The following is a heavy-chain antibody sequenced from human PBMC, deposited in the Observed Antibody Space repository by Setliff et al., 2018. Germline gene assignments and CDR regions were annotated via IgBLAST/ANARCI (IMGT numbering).Heavy chain of an antibody. Sequence: SETLSLTCTVSDGSLSTYYWSWIRQPPGKGLEFIGYVYYSGTANYSPSLRSRLTISVDTSKNQFSLKLSSVTAADTAVYYCARDHGGAAPYYYYYMDVWGKGTTVTVSS. J-gene: IGHJ6*03. CDR3: ARDHGGAAPYYYYYMDV. CDR1: DGSLSTYY. V-gene: IGHV4-59*12. D-gene: IGHD3-16*01. CDR2: VYYSGTA.